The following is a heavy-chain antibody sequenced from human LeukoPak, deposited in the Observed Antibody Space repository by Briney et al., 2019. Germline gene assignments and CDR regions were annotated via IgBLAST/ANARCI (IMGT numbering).Heavy chain of an antibody. CDR2: ISGSGGST. CDR1: GFTFSSYA. D-gene: IGHD5-18*01. J-gene: IGHJ4*02. V-gene: IGHV3-23*01. Sequence: GSLRLSCAASGFTFSSYAMTWVRQAPGEGLEWVSAISGSGGSTYYADSVKGRFTISRDNSKNTLYLQMNSLRAEDTAVYYCAKGGYSYGQTYYFDYWGQGTLVTVSS. CDR3: AKGGYSYGQTYYFDY.